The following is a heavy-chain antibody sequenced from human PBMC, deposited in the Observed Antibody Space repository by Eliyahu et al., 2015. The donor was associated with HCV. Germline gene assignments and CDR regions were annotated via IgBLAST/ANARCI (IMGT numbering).Heavy chain of an antibody. Sequence: EVQLLESGGGLVQPGGSLRLSCAASGFTFSSYAMSWVRQAPGKGLXWGSAISGSGGSTYYADSVKGRFTISRDNSKNTLYLQMNSLRAEDTAVYYCVRAWDSSYYYYYGMDVWGQGTTVTVSS. D-gene: IGHD6-13*01. CDR1: GFTFSSYA. J-gene: IGHJ6*02. CDR2: ISGSGGST. CDR3: VRAWDSSYYYYYGMDV. V-gene: IGHV3-23*01.